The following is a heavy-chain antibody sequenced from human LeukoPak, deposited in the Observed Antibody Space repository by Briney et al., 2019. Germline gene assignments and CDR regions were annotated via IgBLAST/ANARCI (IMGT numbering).Heavy chain of an antibody. CDR3: ARGYDSSGLTFDY. V-gene: IGHV4-34*01. Sequence: PSETLSLTCAVHGGSFSGYYWSWIRQPPGKGLEWIGEINHSGSTNYNPSLKSRVTISVDTSKNQFSLKLSSVTAADTAVYYCARGYDSSGLTFDYWGQGTLVTVSS. CDR1: GGSFSGYY. CDR2: INHSGST. D-gene: IGHD3-22*01. J-gene: IGHJ4*02.